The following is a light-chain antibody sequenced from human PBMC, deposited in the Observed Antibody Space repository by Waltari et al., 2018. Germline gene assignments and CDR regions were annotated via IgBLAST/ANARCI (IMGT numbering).Light chain of an antibody. J-gene: IGKJ1*01. CDR1: QSVSRY. CDR2: TAI. Sequence: DIQMTQSPSSLSASVADKVTITCRASQSVSRYLNWYQLKPGQAPKLLIYTAITFHSEVPSRFNGSGSGTDFTLTISSLQSEDVATYFCQQSSRTPWTFGQGTKVEIK. CDR3: QQSSRTPWT. V-gene: IGKV1-39*01.